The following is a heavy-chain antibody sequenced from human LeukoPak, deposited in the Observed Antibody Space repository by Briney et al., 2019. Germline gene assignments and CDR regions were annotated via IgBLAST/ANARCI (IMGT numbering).Heavy chain of an antibody. D-gene: IGHD5-24*01. J-gene: IGHJ6*03. V-gene: IGHV4-59*01. CDR1: GGSISSYY. CDR2: IYYSGST. CDR3: ARGDGYVDYMDV. Sequence: PSETLSLTCTVSGGSISSYYWSCIRQPPGKGLEWIGYIYYSGSTNYNPSLKSRVTISVDTSKNQFSLKLSSVTAADTAVYYCARGDGYVDYMDVWGKGTTVTVSS.